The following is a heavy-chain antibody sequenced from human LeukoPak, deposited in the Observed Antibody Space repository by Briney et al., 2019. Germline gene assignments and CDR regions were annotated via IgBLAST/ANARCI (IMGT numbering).Heavy chain of an antibody. J-gene: IGHJ5*02. CDR1: GGSFSGYY. V-gene: IGHV4-34*01. CDR2: IYHSGST. CDR3: AREGGSGSYYRSPFDP. D-gene: IGHD3-10*01. Sequence: PSETLSLTCAVYGGSFSGYYWSWIRQPPGKGLEWIGSIYHSGSTYYNPSLKSRVTISVDTSKNQFSLKLSSVTAADTAVYYCAREGGSGSYYRSPFDPWGQGTLVTVSS.